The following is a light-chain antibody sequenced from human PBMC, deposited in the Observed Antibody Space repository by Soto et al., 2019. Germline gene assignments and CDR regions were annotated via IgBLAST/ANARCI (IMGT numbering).Light chain of an antibody. CDR2: TAS. V-gene: IGKV1-6*01. CDR1: QGIRVD. CDR3: LQEYNYPLT. Sequence: AIQMTQSPSSLSAAVGDRVTITCRASQGIRVDLDWYQVKTGKATKLLIYTASNLQSGVPTRFSGSGSGTDFTLTINSLQPEDFATYYCLQEYNYPLTLGGGTKVDTK. J-gene: IGKJ4*01.